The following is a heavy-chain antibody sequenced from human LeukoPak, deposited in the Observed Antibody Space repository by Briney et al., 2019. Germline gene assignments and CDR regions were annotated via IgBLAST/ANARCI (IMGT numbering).Heavy chain of an antibody. Sequence: GGSLRLSCAASGFTFSTYAMSWVRQAPGKGLEWVSAISGSGGSTYYADSVKGRFTISRDNSKNTLYLQMNSLRAEDTAVYYCAKALDCSSTSCYRGYYYYYMDVWGKGTTVTVSS. CDR1: GFTFSTYA. J-gene: IGHJ6*03. V-gene: IGHV3-23*01. CDR2: ISGSGGST. D-gene: IGHD2-2*02. CDR3: AKALDCSSTSCYRGYYYYYMDV.